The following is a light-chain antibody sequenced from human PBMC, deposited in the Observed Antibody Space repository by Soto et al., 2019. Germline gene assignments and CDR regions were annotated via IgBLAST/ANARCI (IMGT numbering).Light chain of an antibody. CDR2: GAS. CDR1: QSISDT. Sequence: EIVVRLSPSTLAVSPGGRATLSCRASQSISDTLAWYQQKPGQAPRLLIHGASARAPGFPARFSGSGSGTDFTLTISSLQSEDFAVYYCQQYNDWPWTFGQGTKVDIK. V-gene: IGKV3-15*01. J-gene: IGKJ1*01. CDR3: QQYNDWPWT.